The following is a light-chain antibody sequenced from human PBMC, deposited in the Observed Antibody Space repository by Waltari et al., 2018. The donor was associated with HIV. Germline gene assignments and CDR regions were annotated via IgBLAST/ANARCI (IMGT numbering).Light chain of an antibody. CDR1: SSDIGHYKY. V-gene: IGLV2-14*01. CDR2: EVS. J-gene: IGLJ1*01. Sequence: QSAPTQPASVSGSPGQSLTLSCPGTSSDIGHYKYVSWYQQSPGNAPKLMIYEVSNRPSGVSNRFSGSKSGNTASLTISGLQAEDEADYYCSSYISTTTLFGTGTKVTVL. CDR3: SSYISTTTL.